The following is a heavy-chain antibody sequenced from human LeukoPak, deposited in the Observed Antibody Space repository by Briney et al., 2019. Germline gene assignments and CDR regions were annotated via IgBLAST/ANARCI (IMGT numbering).Heavy chain of an antibody. CDR1: GFTFSSYG. Sequence: GGSLRLSCAASGFTFSSYGMHRVRQAPGKGLEWVAVISYDGSNKYYADSVKGRFTISRDNSKNTLYLQMNSLRAEDTAVYYCAKEVPVAGRGDYWGQGTLVTVSS. D-gene: IGHD6-19*01. J-gene: IGHJ4*02. V-gene: IGHV3-30*18. CDR3: AKEVPVAGRGDY. CDR2: ISYDGSNK.